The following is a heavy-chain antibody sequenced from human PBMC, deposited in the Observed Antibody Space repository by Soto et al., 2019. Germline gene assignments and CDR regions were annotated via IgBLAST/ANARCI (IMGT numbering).Heavy chain of an antibody. CDR1: GFTFDDYA. J-gene: IGHJ4*02. CDR3: AKGASTTVFAFNDY. CDR2: ISWNSGNL. D-gene: IGHD4-17*01. Sequence: EVQLVESGGGLVQPGRSLRLSCAASGFTFDDYAMHWVRQGPGKGLEWVSSISWNSGNLGYADSVKGRFTISRDNAKNSLYLQMNSLRGEDTVLYYCAKGASTTVFAFNDYWCQGTLVTVSS. V-gene: IGHV3-9*01.